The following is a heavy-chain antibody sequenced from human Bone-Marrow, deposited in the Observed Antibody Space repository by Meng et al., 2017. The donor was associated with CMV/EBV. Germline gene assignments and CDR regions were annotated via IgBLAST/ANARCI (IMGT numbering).Heavy chain of an antibody. V-gene: IGHV5-51*01. CDR3: ARRSCSSNSCYVDY. Sequence: KVSRKGSGYSVTSYWIGWVRQMPGKGLEWMGIIYPGDSDTRYSPSFQGQVTISADKSISTAYLQWSSLKASDTAMYYCARRSCSSNSCYVDYWGQGTLVTVSS. D-gene: IGHD2-2*01. J-gene: IGHJ4*02. CDR1: GYSVTSYW. CDR2: IYPGDSDT.